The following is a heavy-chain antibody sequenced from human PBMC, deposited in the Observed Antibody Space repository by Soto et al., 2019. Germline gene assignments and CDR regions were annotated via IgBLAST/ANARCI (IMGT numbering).Heavy chain of an antibody. CDR3: AKDQDPGYGAXYYYYYMDV. CDR1: GFTFSSYG. Sequence: QVQLVESGGGVVQPGRSLRLSCAASGFTFSSYGMHWVRQAPGKGLEWVAVISYDGSNKYYADSVKGRFTISRDNSKNTLYLQMNSLRAEDTAVYYCAKDQDPGYGAXYYYYYMDVWGKGTTVTVSS. V-gene: IGHV3-30*18. D-gene: IGHD4-17*01. J-gene: IGHJ6*03. CDR2: ISYDGSNK.